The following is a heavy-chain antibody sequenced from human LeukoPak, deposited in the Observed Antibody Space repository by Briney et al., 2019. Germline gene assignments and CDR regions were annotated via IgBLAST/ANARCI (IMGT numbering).Heavy chain of an antibody. CDR1: GFTFDDYA. CDR3: ARGNWNDGGDYFDY. J-gene: IGHJ4*02. D-gene: IGHD1-20*01. CDR2: ISWNSGSI. V-gene: IGHV3-9*01. Sequence: PGGSLRLSCAASGFTFDDYAMHWVRQAPGKGLEWVSGISWNSGSIGYADSVKGRFTISRDNAKNSLYLQMSSLRVEDTAVYYCARGNWNDGGDYFDYWGQGTLVTVSS.